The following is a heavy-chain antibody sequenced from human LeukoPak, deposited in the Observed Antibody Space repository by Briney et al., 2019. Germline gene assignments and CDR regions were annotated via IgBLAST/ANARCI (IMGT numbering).Heavy chain of an antibody. V-gene: IGHV4-34*01. J-gene: IGHJ6*02. CDR3: ARGTGQMATMIGFLYYYGMDV. D-gene: IGHD3-9*01. Sequence: SETLSLTCAVYGGSFSGYYWSWIRQPPGKGLEWIGEINHSGSTNYNPSLKSRVTISVDTSKNQFSLKLSSVTAADTAVYYCARGTGQMATMIGFLYYYGMDVWGQGTTVTVSS. CDR1: GGSFSGYY. CDR2: INHSGST.